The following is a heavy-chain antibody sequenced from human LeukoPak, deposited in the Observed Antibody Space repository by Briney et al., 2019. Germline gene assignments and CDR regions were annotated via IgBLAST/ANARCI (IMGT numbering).Heavy chain of an antibody. CDR3: AKAGITPYYFDY. D-gene: IGHD3-10*01. Sequence: PGRSLRLSRAASGFTFSSYGMPWVRQAPGKGLEWVAVISYDGSNKYYADSVKGRFTISRDNSKNTLYLQMNSLRAEDTAVYYCAKAGITPYYFDYWGQGTLVTVSS. CDR1: GFTFSSYG. V-gene: IGHV3-30*18. J-gene: IGHJ4*02. CDR2: ISYDGSNK.